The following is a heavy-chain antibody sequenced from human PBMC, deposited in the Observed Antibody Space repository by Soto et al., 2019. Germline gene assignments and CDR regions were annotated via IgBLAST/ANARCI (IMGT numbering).Heavy chain of an antibody. J-gene: IGHJ3*02. CDR2: IFRRGTAESA. CDR3: AREFGGSGSFDI. V-gene: IGHV4-59*01. CDR1: GGSISSSY. Sequence: PSETLSLTCTVSGGSISSSYWSWIRQPPGKGLEWIGYIFRRGTAESADSNTSLMTRLIDSCDTSKNQVSLHLSSVTAADKAVDCCAREFGGSGSFDIWGQGALVTVSS. D-gene: IGHD3-16*01.